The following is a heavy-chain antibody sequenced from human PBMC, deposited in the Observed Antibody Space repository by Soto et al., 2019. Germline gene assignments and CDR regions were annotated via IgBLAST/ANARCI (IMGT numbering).Heavy chain of an antibody. V-gene: IGHV4-31*03. CDR2: IYYSGST. D-gene: IGHD3-10*01. Sequence: KPSETLSLTCTVSGCSISSGGYYWSWIRQHPGKGLEWIGYIYYSGSTYYNPSLKSRVTISVDTSKNQFSLKLSSVTAADTAVYYCARVKYYYGSGSYSKGDFDYWGQGTLVTVSS. CDR1: GCSISSGGYY. CDR3: ARVKYYYGSGSYSKGDFDY. J-gene: IGHJ4*02.